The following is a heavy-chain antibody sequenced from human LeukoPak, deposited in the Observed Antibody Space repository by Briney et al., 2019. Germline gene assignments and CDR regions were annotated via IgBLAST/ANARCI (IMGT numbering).Heavy chain of an antibody. D-gene: IGHD1-7*01. Sequence: ASVKVSCKTTGGRFTSYGFSWVRQAPGQGLEWMGGIIPVFGRPNYAQKFEGRVTITADKSTNTTYMEISRLTSDDTAVYYCARDAQWELRAFDVWGRGTMVIVSS. CDR1: GGRFTSYG. CDR2: IIPVFGRP. J-gene: IGHJ3*01. CDR3: ARDAQWELRAFDV. V-gene: IGHV1-69*06.